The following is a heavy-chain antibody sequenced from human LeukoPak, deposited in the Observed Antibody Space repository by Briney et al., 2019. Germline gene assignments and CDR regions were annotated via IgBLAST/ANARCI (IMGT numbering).Heavy chain of an antibody. D-gene: IGHD5-18*01. CDR1: GYSISSGYY. CDR3: AREVDTAMVTRFDY. CDR2: IYHSGST. Sequence: PSETLSLTSAVSGYSISSGYYWGWIRQPPGKGLEWIGSIYHSGSTYYNPSLKSRVTISVDTSKNQFSLKLSYVAAADTAVYYWAREVDTAMVTRFDYWGQGTLVTVSS. V-gene: IGHV4-38-2*01. J-gene: IGHJ4*02.